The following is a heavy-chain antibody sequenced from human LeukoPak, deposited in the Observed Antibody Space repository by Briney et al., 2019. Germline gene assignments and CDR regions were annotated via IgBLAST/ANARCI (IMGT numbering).Heavy chain of an antibody. J-gene: IGHJ4*02. D-gene: IGHD3-22*01. CDR3: ARSDSSASLYYFAY. CDR1: GYTFSIYY. V-gene: IGHV1-46*01. Sequence: ASVKVSFKASGYTFSIYYMHWVRQAPGQGLEWMGIISPSGGSTTYAQKFQGRITMARDTSTSTVYMELSSLRSADTAVYYCARSDSSASLYYFAYWGQGTLVTVSS. CDR2: ISPSGGST.